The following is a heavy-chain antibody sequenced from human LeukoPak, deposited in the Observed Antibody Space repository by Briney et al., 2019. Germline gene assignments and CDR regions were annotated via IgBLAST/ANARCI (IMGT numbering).Heavy chain of an antibody. J-gene: IGHJ4*02. CDR2: ISGSGGST. Sequence: GGSLRLSCAASGFTFSSYGMHWVRQAPGKGLEWVSAISGSGGSTYYADSVKGRFTISRDNSKNTLYLQMNSLRAEDTAVYYCAKDPSVGRYFDWLTDYWGQGTLVTVSS. CDR1: GFTFSSYG. CDR3: AKDPSVGRYFDWLTDY. V-gene: IGHV3-23*01. D-gene: IGHD3-9*01.